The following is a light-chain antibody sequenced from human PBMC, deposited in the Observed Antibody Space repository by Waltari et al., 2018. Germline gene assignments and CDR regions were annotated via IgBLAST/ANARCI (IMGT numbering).Light chain of an antibody. CDR1: PSNIRSHY. V-gene: IGLV1-47*01. CDR3: AAWDDSLSGPI. J-gene: IGLJ1*01. Sequence: QSVLTPPPSASVTPGQSVPISCSGPPSNIRSHYVSWYQHLPGTAPKLLIYKDSQRPSGVPDRFSGSKSGTSASLAISGLRSEDEADYYCAAWDDSLSGPIFATGTKVTV. CDR2: KDS.